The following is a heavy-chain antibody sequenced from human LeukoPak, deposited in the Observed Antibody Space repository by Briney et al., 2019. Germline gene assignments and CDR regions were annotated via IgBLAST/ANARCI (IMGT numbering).Heavy chain of an antibody. CDR3: AKGPSSNWNYDY. CDR1: GFTFSSYA. D-gene: IGHD1-7*01. Sequence: GGSLRLSCAASGFTFSSYAMSWVRQAPGKGREWVSAISGSGGSTYYADSVKGRFTISRDNSKNTLYLQMNSLRAEDTAVYYCAKGPSSNWNYDYWGQGTLVTVSS. J-gene: IGHJ4*02. CDR2: ISGSGGST. V-gene: IGHV3-23*01.